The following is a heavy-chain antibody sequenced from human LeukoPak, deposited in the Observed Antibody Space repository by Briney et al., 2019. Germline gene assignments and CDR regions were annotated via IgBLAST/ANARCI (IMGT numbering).Heavy chain of an antibody. J-gene: IGHJ4*02. CDR1: GFIVSNNY. Sequence: GGSLRLSCVASGFIVSNNYMSWVRQAPGKGLEWVSVLHNAGSTYYADSVKGRFTISRDNSKNTLYLQMYSLRAEDTAVYYCASLKGLFDYFDYWGQGILVTVSS. CDR3: ASLKGLFDYFDY. V-gene: IGHV3-53*01. CDR2: LHNAGST. D-gene: IGHD3-22*01.